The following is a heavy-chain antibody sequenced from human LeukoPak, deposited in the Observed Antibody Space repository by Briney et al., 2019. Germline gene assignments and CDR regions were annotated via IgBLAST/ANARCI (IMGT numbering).Heavy chain of an antibody. V-gene: IGHV4-39*07. CDR1: GGSISTSNYY. CDR2: IFYSGST. J-gene: IGHJ3*02. D-gene: IGHD6-19*01. Sequence: PSETLSLTCTVSGGSISTSNYYWGWIRQPPGKGLEWIGNIFYSGSTYYSPSLRSRVTISLDTSRNQFSLKLNSVTAADTAVYYCARGYTSGWSPALDIWGQGTMVTVSS. CDR3: ARGYTSGWSPALDI.